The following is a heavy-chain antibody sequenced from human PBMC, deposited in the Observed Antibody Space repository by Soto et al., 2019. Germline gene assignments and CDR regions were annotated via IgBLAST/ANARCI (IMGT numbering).Heavy chain of an antibody. CDR2: ISSSSSYI. Sequence: GESLKISCAASGFTFSSYSMNWVRQAPGKGLEWVSSISSSSSYIYYADSVKGRFTISRDNAKNSLYLQMNSLRAEDTAVYYCARDFGTMIVVANAFDIWGQGTMVTVSS. CDR1: GFTFSSYS. CDR3: ARDFGTMIVVANAFDI. V-gene: IGHV3-21*01. D-gene: IGHD3-22*01. J-gene: IGHJ3*02.